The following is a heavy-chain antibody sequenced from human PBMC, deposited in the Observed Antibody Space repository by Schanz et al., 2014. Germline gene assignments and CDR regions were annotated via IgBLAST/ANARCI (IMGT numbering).Heavy chain of an antibody. Sequence: EVQLVESGGGLIQPGGSLRLSCAVSGFTVNTNYMSWVRQAPGKGLEWISSMYNSGSTQYADSVKGRFTISRDNAKNSVYLQMHSLRAEDTALYYCARDRDAGGYDSWGQGTLVTVSS. CDR2: MYNSGST. J-gene: IGHJ5*01. CDR1: GFTVNTNY. V-gene: IGHV3-53*01. CDR3: ARDRDAGGYDS. D-gene: IGHD2-8*02.